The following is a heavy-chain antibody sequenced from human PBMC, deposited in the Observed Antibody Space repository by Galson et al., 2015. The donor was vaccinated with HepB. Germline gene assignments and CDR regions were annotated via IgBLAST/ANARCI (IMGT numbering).Heavy chain of an antibody. D-gene: IGHD3-3*01. CDR2: ISASSSTI. J-gene: IGHJ5*02. V-gene: IGHV3-48*01. CDR3: ARDSRATFGEPNWFDP. CDR1: GFTFSSYN. Sequence: SLRLSCAASGFTFSSYNMNWVRQTPGEGLEWISYISASSSTIDYADSVKGRFTISRDNAKNSLYLQMNSLRAEDTAVYYCARDSRATFGEPNWFDPWGQGALVTVSS.